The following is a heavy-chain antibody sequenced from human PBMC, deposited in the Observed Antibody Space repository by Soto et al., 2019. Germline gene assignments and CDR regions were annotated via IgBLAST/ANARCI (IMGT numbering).Heavy chain of an antibody. CDR1: GGSISSSSYY. CDR2: IYYSGST. J-gene: IGHJ5*02. CDR3: VRDGTKTLRDWFDP. D-gene: IGHD1-1*01. Sequence: PSETLSLTCTVSGGSISSSSYYWGWIRQPPGKGLEWIGSIYYSGSTYYNPSLKSRVMMSVDTSKKQFSLKLRSVTAADTAVYYCVRDGTKTLRDWFDPWGQGISLTVSS. V-gene: IGHV4-39*07.